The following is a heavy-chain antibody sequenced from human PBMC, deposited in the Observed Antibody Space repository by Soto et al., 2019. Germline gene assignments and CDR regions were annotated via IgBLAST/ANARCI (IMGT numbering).Heavy chain of an antibody. CDR2: IYPGDSDT. Sequence: GESLKISCKGSGYSVYSYWIAWVRQMPGKGLEWMGIIYPGDSDTRYSPSFEGQVTISADKSISTAYLQWSSLKASDTAMYYCTRVLYASAWYGIDYWGQGTLVTSPQ. CDR1: GYSVYSYW. D-gene: IGHD6-19*01. V-gene: IGHV5-51*01. J-gene: IGHJ4*02. CDR3: TRVLYASAWYGIDY.